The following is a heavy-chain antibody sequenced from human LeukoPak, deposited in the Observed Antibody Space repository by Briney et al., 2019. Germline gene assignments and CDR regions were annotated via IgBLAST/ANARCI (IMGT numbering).Heavy chain of an antibody. CDR3: ARAYGGNSQYFQH. J-gene: IGHJ1*01. D-gene: IGHD4-23*01. CDR1: RGSISISSYY. V-gene: IGHV4-39*07. CDR2: IYYSGST. Sequence: PSETLSLTCTVSRGSISISSYYWVWIRQPPGKGLEWIGSIYYSGSTYYNPSLKSRLTISIDTSKNQFSLKLSSVTAADTAVYYCARAYGGNSQYFQHWGQGTLVTVSS.